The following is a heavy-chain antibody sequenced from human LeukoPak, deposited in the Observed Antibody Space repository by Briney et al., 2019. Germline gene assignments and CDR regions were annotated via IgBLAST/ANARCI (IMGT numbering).Heavy chain of an antibody. CDR2: ITPFFGVA. D-gene: IGHD6-6*01. CDR1: GGNFGNYV. J-gene: IGHJ6*02. CDR3: ARDTNEEYSSSSDGLAV. V-gene: IGHV1-69*04. Sequence: GASVKVSCKASGGNFGNYVIHWVRQAPGQGLECMGRITPFFGVANYAQTFQDRVTFTADKITNTAYMQISSLKSEDTAVYFCARDTNEEYSSSSDGLAVWGQGTTVTVSS.